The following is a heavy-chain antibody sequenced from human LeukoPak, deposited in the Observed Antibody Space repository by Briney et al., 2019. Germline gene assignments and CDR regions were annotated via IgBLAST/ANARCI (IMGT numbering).Heavy chain of an antibody. CDR3: ARDRAYYDSSGYGDY. D-gene: IGHD3-22*01. CDR2: ISSSSSYI. Sequence: GGSLRLSCAASGFTFSSYSMNWVRQAPGKGLEWVSSISSSSSYIYYADSVKGRFTISRDNAKNSLYLQMNSLRAEDTAVYYCARDRAYYDSSGYGDYWGQGTLVTVSS. J-gene: IGHJ4*02. V-gene: IGHV3-21*01. CDR1: GFTFSSYS.